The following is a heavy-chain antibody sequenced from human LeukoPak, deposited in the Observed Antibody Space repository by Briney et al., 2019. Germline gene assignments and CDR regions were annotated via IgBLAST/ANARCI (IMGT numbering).Heavy chain of an antibody. V-gene: IGHV4-59*01. CDR1: GGSISSYY. CDR2: IYYSGST. J-gene: IGHJ5*02. CDR3: AGEVRFYCTNGVCTGWFDP. Sequence: PSETLSLTCTVSGGSISSYYWSWIRQPPGKGLEWIGYIYYSGSTNYNPSLKRRVTISVDTSKNQFSLKLSSVTAADTAVYYCAGEVRFYCTNGVCTGWFDPWGQGTLVTVSS. D-gene: IGHD2-8*01.